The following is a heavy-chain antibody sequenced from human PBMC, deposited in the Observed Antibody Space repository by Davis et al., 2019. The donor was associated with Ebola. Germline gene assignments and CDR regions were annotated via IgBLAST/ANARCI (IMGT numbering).Heavy chain of an antibody. D-gene: IGHD4-11*01. CDR3: ASLYSNSAP. CDR1: GFTFSDYT. CDR2: ISSSGLFI. Sequence: GESLKISCAASGFTFSDYTLNWVRQAPGKGLEWVSSISSSGLFISYSDSVKGRFTVSRDNAKNSLYLQMNSLRAEDTAVYYCASLYSNSAPWGQGTLVTVSA. V-gene: IGHV3-21*01. J-gene: IGHJ5*02.